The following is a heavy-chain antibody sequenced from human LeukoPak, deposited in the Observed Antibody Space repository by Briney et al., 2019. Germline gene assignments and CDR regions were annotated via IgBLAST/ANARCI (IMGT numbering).Heavy chain of an antibody. CDR1: EFTFSSYW. J-gene: IGHJ4*02. CDR2: INSDGSTT. CDR3: ARGKNSGNDY. D-gene: IGHD3-10*01. Sequence: GGSLRLSCAASEFTFSSYWMHWVRQAPGKGLVWVSRINSDGSTTTYADSVKGRFTISRDNAKNTLYLQMNCLRAEDTAVYYCARGKNSGNDYWGQGTLVTVSS. V-gene: IGHV3-74*01.